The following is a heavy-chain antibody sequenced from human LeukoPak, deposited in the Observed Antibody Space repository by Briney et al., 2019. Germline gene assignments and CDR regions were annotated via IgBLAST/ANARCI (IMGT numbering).Heavy chain of an antibody. Sequence: PGGSLRLSCSASGFTFSTYAMHWVRQAPGKGLEYVSSITSNGDTTYYTDTVKGRFTISRDNAKNSLYLDMNSLRAEDTAVYHCARDLGRYFDWSPGYWGQGSLVTVSS. CDR3: ARDLGRYFDWSPGY. D-gene: IGHD3-9*01. CDR2: ITSNGDTT. V-gene: IGHV3-64*04. J-gene: IGHJ4*02. CDR1: GFTFSTYA.